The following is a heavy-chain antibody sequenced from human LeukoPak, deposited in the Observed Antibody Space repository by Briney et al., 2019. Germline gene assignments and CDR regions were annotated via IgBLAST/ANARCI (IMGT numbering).Heavy chain of an antibody. CDR1: GGTFTSYA. D-gene: IGHD6-6*01. CDR2: IIPLFGTT. J-gene: IGHJ4*02. CDR3: ARVLAARPLGPFDY. V-gene: IGHV1-69*13. Sequence: SVKVSCKASGGTFTSYAISWVRQAPGQGLEWMGGIIPLFGTTDYAQRFQGRVTFTADESTSTAYMELSILRSEDTAIYYCARVLAARPLGPFDYWGQGTLVTVSS.